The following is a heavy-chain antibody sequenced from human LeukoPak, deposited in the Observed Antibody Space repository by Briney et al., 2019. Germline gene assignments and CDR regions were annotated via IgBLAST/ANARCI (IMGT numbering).Heavy chain of an antibody. J-gene: IGHJ4*02. CDR3: AKALGGYHYGPFDY. CDR2: ISGSGGST. D-gene: IGHD5-18*01. V-gene: IGHV3-23*01. Sequence: GGSLRLSCAASGFTFSSYAMSWVRQAPGKGLEWVSAISGSGGSTYYADSVKGRFTISRDNSKNTLYLQMNTLRADDTAVYYCAKALGGYHYGPFDYWGQGILVTVSS. CDR1: GFTFSSYA.